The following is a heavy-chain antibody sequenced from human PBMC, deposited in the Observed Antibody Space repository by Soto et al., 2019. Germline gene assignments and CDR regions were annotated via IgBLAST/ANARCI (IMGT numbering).Heavy chain of an antibody. CDR3: AKDRLQLSYYYYGMDV. V-gene: IGHV3-30*18. CDR1: GFTFSSYA. J-gene: IGHJ6*02. CDR2: IPYDGSNK. D-gene: IGHD6-13*01. Sequence: ESGGGAVQPGRSLRLSCAASGFTFSSYAMHWVRQAPGKGLEWVAVIPYDGSNKYYADSVKGRFTISRDNSKNTLYLQMNSLRVEDTAVYYCAKDRLQLSYYYYGMDVWGQGTTVTVSS.